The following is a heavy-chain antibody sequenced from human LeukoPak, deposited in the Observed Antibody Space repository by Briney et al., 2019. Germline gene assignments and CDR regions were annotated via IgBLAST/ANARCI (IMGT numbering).Heavy chain of an antibody. CDR1: GFTFSSYS. CDR3: SSIAEDDTSDY. J-gene: IGHJ4*02. V-gene: IGHV3-21*01. Sequence: GGSLRLSCAASGFTFSSYSMNWVRQAPGKGLEWVSSISSSSSYIYYADSVKGRFTISRDNAKNSLYLQMKSLRAEDTAVYYCSSIAEDDTSDYWGQGTLVTVSS. D-gene: IGHD6-13*01. CDR2: ISSSSSYI.